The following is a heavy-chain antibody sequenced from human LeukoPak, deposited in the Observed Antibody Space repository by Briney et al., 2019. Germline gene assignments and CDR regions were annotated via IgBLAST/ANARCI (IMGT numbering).Heavy chain of an antibody. D-gene: IGHD3-10*02. Sequence: PGGSLRLSCAASGFTFNTYGMSWVRQAPGKGLEWVSAISSGGGSTYYADSVKGRFTISRDNSKNTLYMQMNSLRAEDTAVYYCAELGITMIGGVWGKGTTVTISS. CDR2: ISSGGGST. J-gene: IGHJ6*04. CDR1: GFTFNTYG. CDR3: AELGITMIGGV. V-gene: IGHV3-23*01.